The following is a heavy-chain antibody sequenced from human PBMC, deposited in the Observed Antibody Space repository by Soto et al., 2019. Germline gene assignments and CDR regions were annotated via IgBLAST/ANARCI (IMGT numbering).Heavy chain of an antibody. CDR3: AREVISPATSDAFDI. V-gene: IGHV4-31*03. D-gene: IGHD1-26*01. Sequence: QVQLQESGPGLVKPSQTLSVTCTVSGGSLSSDNFFWSWVRQHPETGLEWVGYIYHTGAAYYNPSLKSRLTISLDTSKNRFSLSLISVTAADTAVYYCAREVISPATSDAFDIWGQGTMFTVSS. J-gene: IGHJ3*02. CDR1: GGSLSSDNFF. CDR2: IYHTGAA.